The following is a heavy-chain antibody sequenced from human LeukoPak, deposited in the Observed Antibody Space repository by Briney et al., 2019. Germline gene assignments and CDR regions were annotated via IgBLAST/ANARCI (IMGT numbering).Heavy chain of an antibody. CDR1: GGSFSNYY. V-gene: IGHV4-34*01. J-gene: IGHJ6*03. CDR3: ARRWNYGRNYYIDV. CDR2: INDSGRI. D-gene: IGHD1-7*01. Sequence: PSETLSLTCAVYGGSFSNYYWSWIRQPPGKGLEWIGEINDSGRINYNPSLMSRVTASVDTSKNQFSLRLTSVTATDTAVYYCARRWNYGRNYYIDVWGNGATVSDSS.